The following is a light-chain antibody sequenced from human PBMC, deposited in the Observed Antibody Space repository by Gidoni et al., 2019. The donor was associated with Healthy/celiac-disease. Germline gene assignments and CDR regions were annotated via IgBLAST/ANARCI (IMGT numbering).Light chain of an antibody. CDR3: QKYGRSPPFT. Sequence: IVLTQSPGTLSLSPGERPTLSCRASQRVSRSYLAWYEQKPGQAPRLLIDGASSRAPGIPDRFSGSECGTDFTLTISRLGPEDFAVYYCQKYGRSPPFTFGHGTKVDIK. V-gene: IGKV3-20*01. J-gene: IGKJ3*01. CDR2: GAS. CDR1: QRVSRSY.